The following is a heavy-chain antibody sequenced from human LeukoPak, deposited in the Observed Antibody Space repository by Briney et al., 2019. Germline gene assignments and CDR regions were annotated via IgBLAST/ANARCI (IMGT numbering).Heavy chain of an antibody. CDR1: GGSISSYY. CDR2: IYYSGST. CDR3: ARVTGYSSSWDNYYYYYYMDV. J-gene: IGHJ6*03. D-gene: IGHD6-13*01. Sequence: SETLSLTCTVSGGSISSYYWSWIRQPPGKGLEWIGYIYYSGSTNYNPSLKSRVTISVDTSKNQFSLKLSSVTAADTAVYYCARVTGYSSSWDNYYYYYYMDVWGKGTTVTISS. V-gene: IGHV4-59*01.